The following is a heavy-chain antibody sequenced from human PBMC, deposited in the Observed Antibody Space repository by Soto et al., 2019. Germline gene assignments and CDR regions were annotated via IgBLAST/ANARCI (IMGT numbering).Heavy chain of an antibody. D-gene: IGHD3-10*01. Sequence: ASVKLSRKASGYSNTSYYMHWGRQAPGQGLEWMGIINPSGGSTSYAQKFQGRVTMTSDTSTSTVYMELSSLRSEDTAVYYCARRRPGVDAFDIYGQGTMVTVSS. V-gene: IGHV1-46*03. J-gene: IGHJ3*02. CDR3: ARRRPGVDAFDI. CDR1: GYSNTSYY. CDR2: INPSGGST.